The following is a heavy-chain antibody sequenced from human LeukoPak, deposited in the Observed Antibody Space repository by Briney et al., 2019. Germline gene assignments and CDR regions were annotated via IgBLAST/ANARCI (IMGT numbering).Heavy chain of an antibody. CDR1: GFTFDDYA. J-gene: IGHJ4*02. CDR2: ISGDGGST. Sequence: PGGSLRLSCAASGFTFDDYAIHWVRQAPGKGLEWVSLISGDGGSTYYADSVEGRFTISRDNSKNSLYLQMNSLRTEDTALYYCASEWSGGYWGQGTLVTVSS. CDR3: ASEWSGGY. V-gene: IGHV3-43*02. D-gene: IGHD3-3*01.